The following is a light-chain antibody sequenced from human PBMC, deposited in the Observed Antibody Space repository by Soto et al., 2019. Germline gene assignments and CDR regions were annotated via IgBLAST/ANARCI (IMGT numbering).Light chain of an antibody. V-gene: IGKV3-15*01. Sequence: EIVVTQSPATLSVSPGERATLSCRASQSVSSNLAWYIQKPGQAPRLLIYGASTRATDIPARFSGSGSGTEFTLTISRLQSEDFAVYYCQQYNNWPLTFGGGTKVEIK. J-gene: IGKJ4*01. CDR1: QSVSSN. CDR2: GAS. CDR3: QQYNNWPLT.